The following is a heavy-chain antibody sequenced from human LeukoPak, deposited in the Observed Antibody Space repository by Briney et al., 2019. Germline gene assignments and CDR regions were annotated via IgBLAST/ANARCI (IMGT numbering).Heavy chain of an antibody. CDR1: GYSLSSGLY. V-gene: IGHV4-38-2*01. CDR3: ARGPSSSDWFDR. CDR2: IYHSGST. J-gene: IGHJ5*02. Sequence: PSETLSLTCAVSGYSLSSGLYWGWIRQPPGKGLEWIGSIYHSGSTYYNPSLKSRVTISVDTSKNQFSLKLSSVTAADTAVYYCARGPSSSDWFDRWGQGTLVTVSS. D-gene: IGHD6-6*01.